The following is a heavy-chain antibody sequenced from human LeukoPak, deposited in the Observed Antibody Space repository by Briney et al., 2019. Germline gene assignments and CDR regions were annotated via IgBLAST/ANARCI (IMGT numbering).Heavy chain of an antibody. V-gene: IGHV3-72*01. J-gene: IGHJ4*02. Sequence: AGGSLRLSCAASGFTFSDHYMDWVRQAPGKGLEWVGRIRNKANSYTTEYAASVKGRFTISGDDSKNSLYLQMNSLKCEDTAVYYCAREWDSGSYYLGYFDYWGQGTLVTVSS. CDR2: IRNKANSYTT. CDR1: GFTFSDHY. CDR3: AREWDSGSYYLGYFDY. D-gene: IGHD1-26*01.